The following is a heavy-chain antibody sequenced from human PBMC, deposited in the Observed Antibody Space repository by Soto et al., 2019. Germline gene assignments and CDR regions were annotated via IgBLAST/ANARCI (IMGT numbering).Heavy chain of an antibody. D-gene: IGHD6-13*01. CDR2: ISGSGGST. CDR1: GFTFSSYA. V-gene: IGHV3-23*01. CDR3: AKLLAAAGTGDY. J-gene: IGHJ4*02. Sequence: EVQLLESGGGLVQPGGSLRLSCAASGFTFSSYAMSWVRQAPGKGLEWVSAISGSGGSTYYADSVKCRFTISRDNSKNTLYLQMNSLRAEDTAVYYCAKLLAAAGTGDYWGQGTLVTVSS.